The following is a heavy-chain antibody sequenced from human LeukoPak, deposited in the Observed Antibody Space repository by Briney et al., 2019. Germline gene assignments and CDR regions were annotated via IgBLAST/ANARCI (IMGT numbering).Heavy chain of an antibody. CDR3: VREGVIVEMATIPGYYFDY. CDR1: GFTFSNYS. Sequence: GGSLRLSCAASGFTFSNYSMNWVRQAPGKGLEWASCISSSSSYIDYADSVKGRFTISRDNAKNSLYLQMNSLRVEDTAVYYCVREGVIVEMATIPGYYFDYWGQGTLVTVSS. D-gene: IGHD5-24*01. J-gene: IGHJ4*02. V-gene: IGHV3-21*01. CDR2: ISSSSSYI.